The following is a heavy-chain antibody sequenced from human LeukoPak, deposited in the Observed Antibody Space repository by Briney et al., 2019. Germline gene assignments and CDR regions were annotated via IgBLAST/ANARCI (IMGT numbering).Heavy chain of an antibody. CDR3: ARAYYDSSGYIPGY. CDR2: INPNSGGT. J-gene: IGHJ4*02. CDR1: GYTFTGYY. D-gene: IGHD3-22*01. V-gene: IGHV1-2*02. Sequence: GASVKVSFKASGYTFTGYYMHWVRQAPGQGLEWMGWINPNSGGTNYAQKFQGRVTMTRDTSISTAYMELSRLRSDDTAVYYCARAYYDSSGYIPGYWGQGTLVTVSS.